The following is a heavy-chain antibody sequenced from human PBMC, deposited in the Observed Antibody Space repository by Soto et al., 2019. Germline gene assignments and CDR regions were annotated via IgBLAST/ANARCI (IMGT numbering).Heavy chain of an antibody. Sequence: QVQLVQSGAEVKKPGATEKVSCKASGYTFTGYYMHWVRQAPGQGLEWMGWINPNSGGTNYAQKFQGWVTMTRDTSISTAYMELSRLRSDDTAVYYCARDARGDEAPMDYWGQGTLVTVSS. V-gene: IGHV1-2*04. J-gene: IGHJ4*02. D-gene: IGHD3-10*01. CDR1: GYTFTGYY. CDR3: ARDARGDEAPMDY. CDR2: INPNSGGT.